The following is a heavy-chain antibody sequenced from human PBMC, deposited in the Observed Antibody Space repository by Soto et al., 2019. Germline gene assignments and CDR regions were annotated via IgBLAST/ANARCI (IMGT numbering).Heavy chain of an antibody. CDR3: GRQGVGALHGLVDV. D-gene: IGHD3-10*01. Sequence: QVQLQESGPGLVKPSETLSLICSDSGGSISSHNWGWIRLPPGKGLEWIGYIRDSGDTSYNPSLNSRVTMSLDTSKTQCSLRLTSVTAADTAVYYCGRQGVGALHGLVDVWGQGTTVTVSS. CDR2: IRDSGDT. J-gene: IGHJ6*02. V-gene: IGHV4-59*08. CDR1: GGSISSHN.